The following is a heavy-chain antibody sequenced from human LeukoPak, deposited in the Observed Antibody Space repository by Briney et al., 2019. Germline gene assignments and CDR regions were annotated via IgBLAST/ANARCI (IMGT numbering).Heavy chain of an antibody. CDR2: IIPIFGTA. D-gene: IGHD3-22*01. V-gene: IGHV1-69*06. CDR3: ARVADSSGYQRQAFDI. CDR1: GGTFSSNA. J-gene: IGHJ3*02. Sequence: ASVKVSCKASGGTFSSNAISWVRQAPGQGLEWMGGIIPIFGTANYAQKFQGRVTITADKSTSTAYMELSSLRSEDTAVYYCARVADSSGYQRQAFDIWGQGTMVTVSS.